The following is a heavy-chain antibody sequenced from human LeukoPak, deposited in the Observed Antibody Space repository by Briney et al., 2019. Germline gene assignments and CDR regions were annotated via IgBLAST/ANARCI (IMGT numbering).Heavy chain of an antibody. CDR2: FDPEDGET. CDR1: GYTLTELS. J-gene: IGHJ4*02. CDR3: ATGRKIVGATYFDY. D-gene: IGHD1-26*01. V-gene: IGHV1-24*01. Sequence: ASVKVSCTVSGYTLTELSMHWVRQAPGKGLEWLGGFDPEDGETIYAQKFQGRVTMTEGTSTDIAYMELSSLRSEDTAVYYCATGRKIVGATYFDYWGQGTLVTVSS.